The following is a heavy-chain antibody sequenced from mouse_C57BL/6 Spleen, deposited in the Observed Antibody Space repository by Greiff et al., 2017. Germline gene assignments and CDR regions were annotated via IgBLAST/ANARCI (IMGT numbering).Heavy chain of an antibody. Sequence: DVMLVESGEGLVKPGGSLKLSCAASGFTFSSYAMSWVRQTPEKRLEWVAYISSGGDYIYYADTVKGRFTISRDNARNTLYLQMSSLKSEDTAMYYCTRGGYGSSYGAMDYWGQGTSVTVSS. J-gene: IGHJ4*01. V-gene: IGHV5-9-1*02. CDR2: ISSGGDYI. CDR3: TRGGYGSSYGAMDY. D-gene: IGHD1-1*01. CDR1: GFTFSSYA.